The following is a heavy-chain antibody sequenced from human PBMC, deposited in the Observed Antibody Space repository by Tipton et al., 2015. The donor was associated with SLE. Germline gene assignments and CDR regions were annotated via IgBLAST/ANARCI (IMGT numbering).Heavy chain of an antibody. Sequence: SLRLSCAASGFTFSSYSMNWVRQAPGKGLEWVSYISSSSSTIYYADSVKGRFTISRDNAKNSLYLQMNSLRAEDTAVYYCAREAQWKYYDFWSGYPVGFFDIWGEGTMVTVSS. CDR3: AREAQWKYYDFWSGYPVGFFDI. V-gene: IGHV3-48*01. CDR2: ISSSSSTI. D-gene: IGHD3-3*01. J-gene: IGHJ3*02. CDR1: GFTFSSYS.